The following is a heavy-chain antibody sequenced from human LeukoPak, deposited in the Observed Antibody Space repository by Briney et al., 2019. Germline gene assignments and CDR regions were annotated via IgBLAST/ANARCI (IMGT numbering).Heavy chain of an antibody. CDR2: IYYSGST. V-gene: IGHV4-59*08. CDR3: ARHAYCGGDCFGGAFEI. D-gene: IGHD2-21*02. CDR1: GGXISYYY. Sequence: PSETLSLTCTVSGGXISYYYCSWIRQPPGKGLKWIGYIYYSGSTSYNPSLKSRVTISLDTSKHQFPLKLNSVTAADTAVYYCARHAYCGGDCFGGAFEIWGQGTMVTVSS. J-gene: IGHJ3*02.